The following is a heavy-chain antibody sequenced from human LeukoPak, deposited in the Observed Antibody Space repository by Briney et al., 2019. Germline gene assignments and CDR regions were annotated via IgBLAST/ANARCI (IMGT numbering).Heavy chain of an antibody. CDR2: IYYSGST. D-gene: IGHD6-6*01. Sequence: SSETLSLTCTVSGGSIGSYYWSWIRQPPGKGLEWIGYIYYSGSTNYNPSLKGRVTISVDTSKNQFSLKLSSVTAADTAVYYCARGREQLASFAYWGQGTLVTVSS. CDR3: ARGREQLASFAY. CDR1: GGSIGSYY. J-gene: IGHJ4*02. V-gene: IGHV4-59*01.